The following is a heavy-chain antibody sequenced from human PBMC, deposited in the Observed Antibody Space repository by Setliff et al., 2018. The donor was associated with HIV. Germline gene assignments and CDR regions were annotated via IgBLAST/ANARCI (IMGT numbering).Heavy chain of an antibody. CDR1: GFSLASSGVG. CDR3: ARRTGDYVYWYFDL. D-gene: IGHD4-17*01. J-gene: IGHJ2*01. V-gene: IGHV2-26*01. Sequence: SGPTLVNPTQTLTLTCTFSGFSLASSGVGVAWVRQPPGKALEWLAHIFSNDEKSYSTSLKSRLTISKDTSKSQVVLTMTNMDPVDTATYYCARRTGDYVYWYFDLWGRGTLVTVSS. CDR2: IFSNDEK.